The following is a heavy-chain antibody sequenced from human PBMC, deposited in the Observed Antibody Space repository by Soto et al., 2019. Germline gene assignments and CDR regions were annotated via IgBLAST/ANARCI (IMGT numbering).Heavy chain of an antibody. V-gene: IGHV4-59*01. CDR3: ARAPRGNYVYPSYFDY. J-gene: IGHJ4*02. CDR2: IYYSGST. CDR1: GCSISSYY. D-gene: IGHD3-16*01. Sequence: QVQLQESGPGLVKPSETLSLTCTVSGCSISSYYWSWIRQPPGKGLEWIGYIYYSGSTNYNPSLKSRVTISVDTSKNQFSLKLSSVTAADTAVYDCARAPRGNYVYPSYFDYWGQGTLVTVSS.